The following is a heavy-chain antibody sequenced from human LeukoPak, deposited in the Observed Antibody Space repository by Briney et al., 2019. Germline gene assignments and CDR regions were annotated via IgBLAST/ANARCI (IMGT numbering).Heavy chain of an antibody. V-gene: IGHV3-23*01. CDR2: ISASGGTT. CDR1: GFSFSSSA. J-gene: IGHJ4*02. CDR3: ASRTFDY. Sequence: GGSLRLSCAVSGFSFSSSAMNWVRQAPGKGLEWVSSISASGGTTYYPDSVKGRFTIFRDNSKNTLSLQMNSLRAEDTAVYYCASRTFDYWGPGTLVTVSS. D-gene: IGHD1-14*01.